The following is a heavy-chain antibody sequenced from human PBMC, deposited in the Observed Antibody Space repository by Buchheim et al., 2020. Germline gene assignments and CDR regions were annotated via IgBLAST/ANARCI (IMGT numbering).Heavy chain of an antibody. D-gene: IGHD1-26*01. CDR2: IYYSGST. CDR3: GRVVGWDLLPKAFDI. V-gene: IGHV4-30-4*01. CDR1: GGSISNGDYY. Sequence: QVQLQESGPGLVKPSQTLSLTCTVPGGSISNGDYYWSWIRQPPGKGLEWIGYIYYSGSTYYTPSLKSRVTISVDTSKNQFSLKLSSVTAADTAVYYCGRVVGWDLLPKAFDIWGQGT. J-gene: IGHJ3*02.